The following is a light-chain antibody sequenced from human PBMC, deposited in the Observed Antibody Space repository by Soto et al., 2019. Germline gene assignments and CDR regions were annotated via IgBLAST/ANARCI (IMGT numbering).Light chain of an antibody. J-gene: IGLJ2*01. CDR1: NSGSKS. CDR2: DDS. Sequence: SYELTQPPSVSVAPGQTARITCGGNNSGSKSVHWYQQKPGQAPVLVVYDDSDRPSGIPERFSGSNSGNTATLTISRVEAGDEADYYCQVWDSSSDHPPVVFGGGTKVTVL. V-gene: IGLV3-21*02. CDR3: QVWDSSSDHPPVV.